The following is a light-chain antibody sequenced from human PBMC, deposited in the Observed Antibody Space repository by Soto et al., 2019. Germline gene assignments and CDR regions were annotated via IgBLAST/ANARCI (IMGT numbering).Light chain of an antibody. CDR3: ASWDDSLSETV. CDR1: NFNVKNNY. Sequence: QAVVTQPPSLSGTPGQRVTISCSGSNFNVKNNYVYWYQQFAGTAPKLLIYSNNRRPSGVPDRFSGSKSGSSASLAISGLRPEDEADYYCASWDDSLSETVFGGRTQLTVL. CDR2: SNN. V-gene: IGLV1-47*01. J-gene: IGLJ7*01.